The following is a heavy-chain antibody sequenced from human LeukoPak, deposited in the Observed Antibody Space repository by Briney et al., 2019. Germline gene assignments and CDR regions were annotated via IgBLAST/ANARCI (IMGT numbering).Heavy chain of an antibody. D-gene: IGHD3/OR15-3a*01. CDR3: TRESRDSWTGYSYNYYGMDV. CDR1: GFTFSSYW. Sequence: QPGGSLRLSCAASGFTFSSYWMHWVRQAPGKGLVWVSRINSDGSSTNYADSVKGRFTISRDNAKDTLYLQMNSLRAEDTAVYYCTRESRDSWTGYSYNYYGMDVWGQGTTVTVSS. V-gene: IGHV3-74*01. J-gene: IGHJ6*02. CDR2: INSDGSST.